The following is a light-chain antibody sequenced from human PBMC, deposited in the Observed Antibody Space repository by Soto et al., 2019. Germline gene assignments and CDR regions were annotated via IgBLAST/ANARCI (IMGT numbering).Light chain of an antibody. CDR1: QSVSSSY. CDR2: GAS. CDR3: QQYGSSPRT. Sequence: EIVLTQSPGTLSLSPGERATLSCRASQSVSSSYLAWYQQKPGQAPRLLIYGASSRATGIPDRFSGSGSGTDFTLTISRLEPEDFAVYYCQQYGSSPRTFGQGTKLAIK. J-gene: IGKJ2*01. V-gene: IGKV3-20*01.